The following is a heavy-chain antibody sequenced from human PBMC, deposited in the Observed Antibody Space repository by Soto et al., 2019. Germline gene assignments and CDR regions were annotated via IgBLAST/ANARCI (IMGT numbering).Heavy chain of an antibody. V-gene: IGHV3-21*01. J-gene: IGHJ4*02. D-gene: IGHD4-17*01. CDR2: ISSSSSYI. Sequence: GGSLRLSCAASGFTFSSYSMNWVRQAPGKGLEWVSSISSSSSYIYYADSVKGRFTISRDNAKNSLYLQMNSLRAEDTAVYYCARAPYGDYYRLDYWGQGTLVTVSS. CDR1: GFTFSSYS. CDR3: ARAPYGDYYRLDY.